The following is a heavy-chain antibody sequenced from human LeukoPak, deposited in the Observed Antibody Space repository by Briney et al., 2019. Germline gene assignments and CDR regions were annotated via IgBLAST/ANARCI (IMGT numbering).Heavy chain of an antibody. V-gene: IGHV3-11*01. CDR3: AKRSRIAVAGTQVLDY. Sequence: GSLRLSCAASGFTFSDYYMSWIRQAPGKGLEWVSYISSSGSTIYYADSVKGRFTISRDNAKNSLYLQMNSLRAEDTAVYYCAKRSRIAVAGTQVLDYWGQGTLVTVSS. CDR1: GFTFSDYY. D-gene: IGHD6-19*01. J-gene: IGHJ4*02. CDR2: ISSSGSTI.